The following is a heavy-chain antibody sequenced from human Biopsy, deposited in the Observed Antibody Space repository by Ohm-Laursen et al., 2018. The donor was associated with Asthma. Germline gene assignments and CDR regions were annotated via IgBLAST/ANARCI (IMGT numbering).Heavy chain of an antibody. CDR3: AKDRFDGSVTSSYYYYGIDV. D-gene: IGHD3-10*01. J-gene: IGHJ6*02. V-gene: IGHV3-30*18. CDR1: RFAFENYT. Sequence: SLRLSCAASRFAFENYTMYWVRQTPGKGPEWVALISYDGREKAYLDSVKGRFTISRDNFKRTLHLQMSSLRPEDSATYYCAKDRFDGSVTSSYYYYGIDVWGQGTTVTVSS. CDR2: ISYDGREK.